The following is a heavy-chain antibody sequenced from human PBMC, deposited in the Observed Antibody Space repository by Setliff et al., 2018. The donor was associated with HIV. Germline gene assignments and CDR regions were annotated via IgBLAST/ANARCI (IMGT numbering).Heavy chain of an antibody. CDR1: GGSISNYY. D-gene: IGHD3-10*01. CDR3: TRTRSGTYYDEMNWFDP. Sequence: SETLSLTCTVSGGSISNYYWSWIRQPPGKGLEWIGYIYTSGSTNYNPSLKSRVTISIDTSKNQFSLMLSSVTAADTAVYYCTRTRSGTYYDEMNWFDPWGQGILVTVSS. J-gene: IGHJ5*02. CDR2: IYTSGST. V-gene: IGHV4-4*08.